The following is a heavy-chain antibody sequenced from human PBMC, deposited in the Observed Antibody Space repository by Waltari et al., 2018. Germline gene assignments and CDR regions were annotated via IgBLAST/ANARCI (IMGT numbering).Heavy chain of an antibody. CDR1: GGTFSSYA. CDR3: ARVVGELLKGWFDP. Sequence: QVQLVQSGAEVKKPGSSVKVSCKAPGGTFSSYAISWVRQAPGQGLEGMGGIIPIFGTATYAQKFQGRVTITADESTSTAYMELSSLRSEDTAVYYCARVVGELLKGWFDPWGQGTLVTVSS. J-gene: IGHJ5*02. V-gene: IGHV1-69*01. CDR2: IIPIFGTA. D-gene: IGHD3-10*01.